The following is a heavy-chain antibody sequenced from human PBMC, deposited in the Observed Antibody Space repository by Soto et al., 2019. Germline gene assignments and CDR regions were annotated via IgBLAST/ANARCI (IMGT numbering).Heavy chain of an antibody. CDR2: IYYSGST. J-gene: IGHJ6*02. CDR3: ARVSFPATKVYYGMDV. V-gene: IGHV4-61*08. Sequence: PSETLSLTCTVSGGSISSGGYYWSWIRQHPGKGLEWIGYIYYSGSTYYNPSLKSRVTISVDTSKNQFSLKLSSVTAADTAVYYCARVSFPATKVYYGMDVWGQGTTVTVSS. CDR1: GGSISSGGYY.